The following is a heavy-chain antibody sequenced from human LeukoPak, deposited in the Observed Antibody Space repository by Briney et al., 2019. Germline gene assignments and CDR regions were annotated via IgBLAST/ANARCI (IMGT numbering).Heavy chain of an antibody. CDR1: GGSISSGGYY. Sequence: SETLSLTCTVSGGSISSGGYYWSWIRQHPGKGLEWIGYIYYSGSTNYNPSLKNRVTISVDTSKDQFSLRLTSVTAADTAMYYCARGFLGDWYFDLWGRGTLVTVSS. CDR3: ARGFLGDWYFDL. J-gene: IGHJ2*01. V-gene: IGHV4-61*08. CDR2: IYYSGST. D-gene: IGHD1-26*01.